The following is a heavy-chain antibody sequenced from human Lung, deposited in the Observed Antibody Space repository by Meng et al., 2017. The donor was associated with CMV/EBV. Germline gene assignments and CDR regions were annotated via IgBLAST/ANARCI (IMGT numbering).Heavy chain of an antibody. CDR2: ININTGNP. CDR1: GYPFTSSS. J-gene: IGHJ4*02. CDR3: ARGNGWRFDY. V-gene: IGHV7-4-1*01. Sequence: HVQVVQSGSELKKPGDSGKVSCQAAGYPFTSSSMDWVRHAPGQGLEWMGWININTGNPTYAQGFTGRFVFSLDTSVSTAYLQIDSLKADDTAVYYCARGNGWRFDYWGQGTLVTVSS. D-gene: IGHD6-19*01.